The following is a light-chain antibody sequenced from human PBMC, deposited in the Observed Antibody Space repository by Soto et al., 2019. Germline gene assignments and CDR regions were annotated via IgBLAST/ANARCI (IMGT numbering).Light chain of an antibody. CDR1: QTISTW. V-gene: IGKV1-5*01. J-gene: IGKJ5*01. Sequence: DIQVTQSPATLSASVGDRVTITCRASQTISTWMAWYQQKPGKAPKLLVYDASTLQSGVASRFSGSGSGTEFTLIISGLQPDDSATYYCQQYQTYATFGQGTRLEIK. CDR2: DAS. CDR3: QQYQTYAT.